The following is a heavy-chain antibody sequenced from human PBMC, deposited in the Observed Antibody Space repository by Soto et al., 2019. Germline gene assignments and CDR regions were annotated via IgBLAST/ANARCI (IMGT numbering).Heavy chain of an antibody. CDR2: IRNKANNYAT. CDR1: GFTFTGSA. J-gene: IGHJ4*02. V-gene: IGHV3-73*01. D-gene: IGHD1-1*01. CDR3: AGPGPFDS. Sequence: DVQLVESGGGLVQPGGSLKLSCRTTGFTFTGSAIHWVRQAPGKGLEWIGRIRNKANNYATAYPASVTGRFTISRDDSKSTAYLEMSSLKTEDTAMYYWAGPGPFDSWGQGTLVIVSS.